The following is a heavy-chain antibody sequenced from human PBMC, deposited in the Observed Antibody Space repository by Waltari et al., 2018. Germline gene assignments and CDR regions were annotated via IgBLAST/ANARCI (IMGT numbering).Heavy chain of an antibody. CDR2: SSSNGLQT. CDR1: GFTFGSYS. Sequence: EVQLVESGGGLVKPGGFLRLSCAASGFTFGSYSLIWVRQAPGKGSEWGSFSSSNGLQTHYAESGKGRGTTSRDNAKKALSLQMNSLTADDTAGYYCARGGDSSGSYFGPNWYFDRWGRGTLITVAS. D-gene: IGHD3-22*01. J-gene: IGHJ2*01. CDR3: ARGGDSSGSYFGPNWYFDR. V-gene: IGHV3-21*02.